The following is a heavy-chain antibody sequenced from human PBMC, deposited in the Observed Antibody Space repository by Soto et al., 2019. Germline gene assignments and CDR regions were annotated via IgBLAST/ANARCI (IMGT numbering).Heavy chain of an antibody. CDR1: GGSISSYY. CDR2: IYYSGST. J-gene: IGHJ4*02. Sequence: PSVTISVNCSVWGGSISSYYWSRIRQNQGKGLEWIGYIYYSGSTYYNPSLKSRVTISVDTSKNQFSLKLSSVTAADTAVYYCASKYSYGYAIDYWGQGTLVTVSS. CDR3: ASKYSYGYAIDY. V-gene: IGHV4-59*06. D-gene: IGHD5-18*01.